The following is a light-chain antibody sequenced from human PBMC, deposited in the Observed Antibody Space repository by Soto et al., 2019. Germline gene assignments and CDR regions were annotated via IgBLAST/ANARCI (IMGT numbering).Light chain of an antibody. CDR1: QSISTW. J-gene: IGKJ1*01. CDR3: QDYNDYSRT. Sequence: DIQMSQSPSTLSASVGDRVTITCRASQSISTWLAWYQQKPGKAPKLLIYKASTLENEVPSRFSGSGSGTEFTLTISSLRPEDFATYYCQDYNDYSRTFGQGTKVEIK. V-gene: IGKV1-5*03. CDR2: KAS.